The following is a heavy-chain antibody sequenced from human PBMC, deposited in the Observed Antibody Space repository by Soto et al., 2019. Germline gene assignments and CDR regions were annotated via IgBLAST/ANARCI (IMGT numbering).Heavy chain of an antibody. Sequence: GGSLRLSCAASGFTFSSYGMHWVRQAPGKGLEWVAVISYDGSNKYYADSVKGRFTISRDNSKNTLYLQMNSLRAEDTAVYYCAKGDRVGVPAAIKLLGYYDSWSGPDAFDIWGQGKMVTVS. V-gene: IGHV3-30*18. CDR1: GFTFSSYG. D-gene: IGHD3-3*01. J-gene: IGHJ3*02. CDR3: AKGDRVGVPAAIKLLGYYDSWSGPDAFDI. CDR2: ISYDGSNK.